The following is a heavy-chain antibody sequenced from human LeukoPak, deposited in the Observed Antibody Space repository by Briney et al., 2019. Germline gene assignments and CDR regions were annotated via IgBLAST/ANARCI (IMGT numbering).Heavy chain of an antibody. CDR3: AIEPYYYYYMDV. V-gene: IGHV1-2*02. J-gene: IGHJ6*03. Sequence: ASVKVSCKASGYKFTGYYMHWVRQAPGQGLEGMGWINPNSGGTNYAQKFQGRVTMTRDTSISTAYMELSRLRSDDTAVYYCAIEPYYYYYMDVWGKGTTVTISS. CDR1: GYKFTGYY. CDR2: INPNSGGT.